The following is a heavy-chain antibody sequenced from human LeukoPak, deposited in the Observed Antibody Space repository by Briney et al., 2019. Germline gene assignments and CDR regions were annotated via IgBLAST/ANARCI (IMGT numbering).Heavy chain of an antibody. CDR3: ARGPKSPSYYDFWSGYKAPRVTLGYYFDY. CDR2: MNPNSGNT. Sequence: GASVTVSCKASGYTFTSYDINWVRQATGQGLKWMGWMNPNSGNTGYAQKFQGRVTMTRNTSISTAYMELSSLRSEDTAVYYCARGPKSPSYYDFWSGYKAPRVTLGYYFDYWGQGTLVTVSS. V-gene: IGHV1-8*01. J-gene: IGHJ4*02. D-gene: IGHD3-3*01. CDR1: GYTFTSYD.